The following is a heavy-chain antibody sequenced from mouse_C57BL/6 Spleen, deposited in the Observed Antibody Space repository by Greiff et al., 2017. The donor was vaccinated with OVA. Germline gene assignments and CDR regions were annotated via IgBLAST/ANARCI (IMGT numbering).Heavy chain of an antibody. V-gene: IGHV1-63*01. Sequence: QVQLQQSGAELVRPGTSVKMSCKASGYTFTNYWIGWAKQRPGHGLEWIGDIYPGGGYTNYNEQFKGKATLTADKSSSTAYMQFSSLTSEDSAIYYCARTTAQATSYYFDYWGQGTTLTVSS. CDR1: GYTFTNYW. J-gene: IGHJ2*01. CDR2: IYPGGGYT. D-gene: IGHD3-2*02. CDR3: ARTTAQATSYYFDY.